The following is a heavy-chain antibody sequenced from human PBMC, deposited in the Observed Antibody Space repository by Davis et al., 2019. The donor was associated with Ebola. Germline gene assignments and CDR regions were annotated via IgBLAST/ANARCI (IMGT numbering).Heavy chain of an antibody. CDR2: IDEDGTYT. CDR1: GFTFNHFW. CDR3: TSGASCPH. Sequence: GESLKISCAASGFTFNHFWMSWVRQAPGKGLEWVALIDEDGTYTFHADSVKGRFSISRDNAENSLYLQMNSLRGEDTAVYYCTSGASCPHWGQGTLVTVSS. V-gene: IGHV3-7*03. J-gene: IGHJ4*02. D-gene: IGHD2-2*01.